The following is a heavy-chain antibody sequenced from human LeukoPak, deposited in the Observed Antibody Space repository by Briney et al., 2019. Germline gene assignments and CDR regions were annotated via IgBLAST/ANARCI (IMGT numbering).Heavy chain of an antibody. CDR2: FDPYDVER. V-gene: IGHV1-24*01. CDR1: GYNVTELS. CDR3: AIGGYMDI. J-gene: IGHJ6*03. Sequence: ASVKVSCKVSGYNVTELSLHWVRQAPGKGLEWMGCFDPYDVERFYAQKFQGRVTLTEDTSTDTGYMELSNLRSEDTAVYYCAIGGYMDIWGQGTTVTVSS. D-gene: IGHD3-10*01.